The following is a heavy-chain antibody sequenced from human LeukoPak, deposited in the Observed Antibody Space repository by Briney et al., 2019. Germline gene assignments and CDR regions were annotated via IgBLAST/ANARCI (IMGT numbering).Heavy chain of an antibody. D-gene: IGHD3-22*01. CDR3: AKSGYNYDSNAYPFIDY. CDR1: GFTFSSYA. CDR2: ISGSGGRT. Sequence: GGSLRLSCAASGFTFSSYAMSWVRQAPGKGLEWVSGISGSGGRTYYADSVKGRFTISRDNSKNTLYLEMSSLGAEDTAVYYCAKSGYNYDSNAYPFIDYWGQGTLVTVSS. V-gene: IGHV3-23*01. J-gene: IGHJ4*02.